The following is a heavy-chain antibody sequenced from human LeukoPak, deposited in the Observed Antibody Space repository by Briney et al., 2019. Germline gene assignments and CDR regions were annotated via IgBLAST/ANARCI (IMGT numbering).Heavy chain of an antibody. CDR3: AKEVVATGRWFDT. CDR2: ISTGGGST. J-gene: IGHJ5*02. Sequence: PGGSLRLSCAASGFTFSFYAMSWVRQAPGKGLEWVSGISTGGGSTYYADSVKGRFTISRDNSKNTLYLQMNSLRAEDTAVYYCAKEVVATGRWFDTWGQGTLVTVSS. CDR1: GFTFSFYA. V-gene: IGHV3-23*01. D-gene: IGHD2-15*01.